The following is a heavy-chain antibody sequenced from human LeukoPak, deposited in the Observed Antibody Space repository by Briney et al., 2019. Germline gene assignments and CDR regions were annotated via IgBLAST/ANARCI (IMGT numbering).Heavy chain of an antibody. V-gene: IGHV4-34*01. CDR2: INHGEST. J-gene: IGHJ6*02. Sequence: PSETLSLTCAVSGGSFSGYYWHWIRQPPGKGLEWIGEINHGESTNYNPSLKSRATLSVDTSKNQFSLKLTSVTAADTAVYYCARGRTYYYDTSGYYPSIYYGMDVWGQGTTVIVSS. CDR1: GGSFSGYY. CDR3: ARGRTYYYDTSGYYPSIYYGMDV. D-gene: IGHD3-22*01.